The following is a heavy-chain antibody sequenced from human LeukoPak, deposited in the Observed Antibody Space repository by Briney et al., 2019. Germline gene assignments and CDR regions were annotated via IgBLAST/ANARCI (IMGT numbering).Heavy chain of an antibody. CDR1: GGSFSGYY. J-gene: IGHJ4*02. V-gene: IGHV4-34*01. CDR2: INHSGST. CDR3: ARGVPITIFGVVIRKPFDY. Sequence: SETLSLTCAVYGGSFSGYYWSWIRQPPGKGLEWIGEINHSGSTNYNPSLKSRVTISVDTSKNQFSLKLSSVTAADTAVYYCARGVPITIFGVVIRKPFDYWGQGTLVTVSS. D-gene: IGHD3-3*01.